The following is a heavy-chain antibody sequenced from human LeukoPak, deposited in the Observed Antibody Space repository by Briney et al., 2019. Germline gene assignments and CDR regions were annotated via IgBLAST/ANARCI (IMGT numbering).Heavy chain of an antibody. CDR2: IYYSGST. CDR1: GGSISSYY. Sequence: TSETLSLTCTVSGGSISSYYWSWIRQPPGKGLEWIGYIYYSGSTNYNPSLKSRVTISVDTSKNQFSLKLSSVTAADTAVYYCARVAMPVDYYFDYWGQGTLVTVSS. D-gene: IGHD2-2*01. CDR3: ARVAMPVDYYFDY. J-gene: IGHJ4*02. V-gene: IGHV4-59*01.